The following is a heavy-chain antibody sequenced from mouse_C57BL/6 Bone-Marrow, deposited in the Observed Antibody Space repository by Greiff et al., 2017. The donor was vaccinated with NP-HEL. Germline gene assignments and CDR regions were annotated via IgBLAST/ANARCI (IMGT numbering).Heavy chain of an antibody. Sequence: EVQVVESGGGLVKPGGSLKLSCAASGFTFSSYAMSWVRQTPEKRLEWVATISDGGSYTYYPDNVKGRFTISRDNAKNNLYLQMSHLKTEDTDMYYGVWYFDVWGTGTTVTGSS. V-gene: IGHV5-4*01. CDR1: GFTFSSYA. J-gene: IGHJ1*03. CDR2: ISDGGSYT. CDR3: VWYFDV.